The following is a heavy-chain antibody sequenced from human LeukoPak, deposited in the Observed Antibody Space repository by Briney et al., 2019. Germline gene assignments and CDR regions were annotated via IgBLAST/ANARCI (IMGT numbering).Heavy chain of an antibody. Sequence: GGSLRLSCAASGFTFSSYGMHWVRQAPGKGLVWVSRINTDGSSTSYADSVKGRFTISRDNAKNTLYLQMNSLRAEDTAVYYCARDRDYYDSSGYYTHAFDIWGQGTMVTVSS. CDR3: ARDRDYYDSSGYYTHAFDI. V-gene: IGHV3-74*01. CDR2: INTDGSST. D-gene: IGHD3-22*01. CDR1: GFTFSSYG. J-gene: IGHJ3*02.